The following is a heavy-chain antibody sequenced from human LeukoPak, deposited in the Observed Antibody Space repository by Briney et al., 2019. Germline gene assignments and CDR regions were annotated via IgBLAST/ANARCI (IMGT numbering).Heavy chain of an antibody. CDR1: GGTFSSYA. Sequence: SVKVSCKASGGTFSSYAISWVRQAPGQGLEWMGGIIPIFGTANYAQKFQGRVTITTDESTSTAYMELSSLRSEDTAVYYCARRVRARRSSTSLYYFDYWGQGTLVTVSS. CDR2: IIPIFGTA. V-gene: IGHV1-69*05. CDR3: ARRVRARRSSTSLYYFDY. D-gene: IGHD2-2*01. J-gene: IGHJ4*02.